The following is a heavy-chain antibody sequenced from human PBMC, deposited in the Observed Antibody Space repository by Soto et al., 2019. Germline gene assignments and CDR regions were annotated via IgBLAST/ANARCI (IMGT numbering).Heavy chain of an antibody. CDR2: TYYNSIWYT. Sequence: QVQLQQSGPGLVKPSQTLSLTCVISGDSVSSNSAAWNWIRQSPSRGLEWLGRTYYNSIWYTDYALVVKSRLTINPDTSKNQVTLLLNSVTPEDTAVYSCARNNYGSGSYYSSFDDWGQGILVTVSS. CDR3: ARNNYGSGSYYSSFDD. V-gene: IGHV6-1*01. CDR1: GDSVSSNSAA. D-gene: IGHD3-10*01. J-gene: IGHJ4*02.